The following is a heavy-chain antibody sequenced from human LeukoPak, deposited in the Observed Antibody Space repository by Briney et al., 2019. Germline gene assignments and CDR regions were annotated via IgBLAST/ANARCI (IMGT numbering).Heavy chain of an antibody. CDR2: IYYSGGT. CDR1: GGSVSSGSYY. V-gene: IGHV4-61*01. CDR3: ARSITYYYYSSGYYYDYFDY. J-gene: IGHJ4*02. D-gene: IGHD3-22*01. Sequence: SSETLSLTCTVSGGSVSSGSYYWSWIRQPPGKGLEWIGYIYYSGGTNYNPSLKSRVTISVDTSKNQFSLKLSSVTAADTAVYYCARSITYYYYSSGYYYDYFDYWGQGTLVTVSS.